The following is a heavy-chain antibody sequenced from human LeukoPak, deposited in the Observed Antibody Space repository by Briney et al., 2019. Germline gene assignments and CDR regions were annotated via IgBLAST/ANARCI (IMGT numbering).Heavy chain of an antibody. D-gene: IGHD5-24*01. CDR3: AREGDAYKDFDY. CDR2: INPRSGST. J-gene: IGHJ4*02. CDR1: GYTFTDHY. V-gene: IGHV1-46*01. Sequence: ASVKVSCKTSGYTFTDHYIHWVRQAPGQGLEWMGVINPRSGSTTYAQKFQGRVTMTRGTSTTTVYVELSSLRSEDTAVYYCAREGDAYKDFDYWGQGTLVTVSS.